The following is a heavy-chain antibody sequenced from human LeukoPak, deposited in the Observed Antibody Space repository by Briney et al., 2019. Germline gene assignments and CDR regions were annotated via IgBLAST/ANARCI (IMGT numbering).Heavy chain of an antibody. CDR2: IYYSAST. CDR3: ARAARRLARGYSGYGLWY. J-gene: IGHJ4*02. V-gene: IGHV4-30-4*08. D-gene: IGHD5-12*01. Sequence: SETLSLTCTVSGCSISSGYYYWIWIRQPPGKGLEWIIYIYYSASTYYTPSLKSRVTISVDTSKNQFSLKLSSVTAADTAVYYCARAARRLARGYSGYGLWYWGQGTLVTVSS. CDR1: GCSISSGYYY.